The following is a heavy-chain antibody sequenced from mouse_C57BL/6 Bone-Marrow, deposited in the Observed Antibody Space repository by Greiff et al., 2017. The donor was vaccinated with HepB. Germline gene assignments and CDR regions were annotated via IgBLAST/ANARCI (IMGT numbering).Heavy chain of an antibody. V-gene: IGHV1-18*01. CDR1: GYTFTDYN. J-gene: IGHJ1*03. CDR2: INPNNGGT. CDR3: ARRPFYGSSYDDWYFDV. D-gene: IGHD1-1*01. Sequence: EVQLQQSGPELVKPGASVKIPCKASGYTFTDYNMDWVKQSHGKSLEWIGDINPNNGGTIYNQKFKGKATLTVDKSSSTAYMELRSLTSEDTAVYYCARRPFYGSSYDDWYFDVWGTGTTVTVSS.